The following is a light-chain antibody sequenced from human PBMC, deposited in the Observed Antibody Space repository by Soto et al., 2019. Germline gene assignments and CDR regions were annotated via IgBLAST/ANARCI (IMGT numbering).Light chain of an antibody. Sequence: EIVMTQSPATLSVSPGERATLSCRASQSVSSNLAWYQQKPGQVPRLLIYGASTRATGIPARFSGSGSGTEFTLTISSLQSEDFAVYYCQQYNNWPQTVGQGTKLEIK. J-gene: IGKJ2*01. CDR3: QQYNNWPQT. V-gene: IGKV3-15*01. CDR2: GAS. CDR1: QSVSSN.